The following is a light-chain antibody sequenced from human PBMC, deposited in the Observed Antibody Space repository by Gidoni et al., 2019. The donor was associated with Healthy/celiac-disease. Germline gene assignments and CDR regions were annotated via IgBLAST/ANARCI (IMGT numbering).Light chain of an antibody. CDR3: QQYGSSPLT. CDR2: GAS. Sequence: EIVLTQSPGTLSLSPGERATLSCRASQSVSSSYFAWYQQKPGQAPRLLIYGASSRATGIPDRFSGSGSGTDFTLTISRLEPEEFAVYYCQQYGSSPLTFGGXTKVEIK. V-gene: IGKV3-20*01. CDR1: QSVSSSY. J-gene: IGKJ4*01.